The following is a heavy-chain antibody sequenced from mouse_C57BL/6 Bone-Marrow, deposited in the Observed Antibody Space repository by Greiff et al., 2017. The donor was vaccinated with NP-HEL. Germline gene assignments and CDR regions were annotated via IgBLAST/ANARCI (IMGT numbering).Heavy chain of an antibody. V-gene: IGHV5-12*01. Sequence: EVKLMESGGGLVQPGGSLKLSCAASGFTFSDYYMYWVRLTPEKRLEWVAYISNGGGSTYYPDTVKGRITISRDKAKNTLYLQMSRLKSEDTAMYYCARNWGYWYFDVWGTGTTVTVSS. CDR1: GFTFSDYY. J-gene: IGHJ1*03. CDR3: ARNWGYWYFDV. D-gene: IGHD4-1*01. CDR2: ISNGGGST.